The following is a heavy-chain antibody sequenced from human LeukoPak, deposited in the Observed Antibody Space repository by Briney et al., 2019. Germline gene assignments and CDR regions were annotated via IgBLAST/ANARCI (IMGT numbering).Heavy chain of an antibody. CDR1: GYSFATYW. J-gene: IGHJ4*02. CDR3: ARQYDSSGYYEYYFDS. Sequence: GESLKISCKGSGYSFATYWIAWVRQMPGEGLEWMGIIFPGDSDTRYSPSFQGQVTISADKSISTAYLQWSSLKASDTAMYYCARQYDSSGYYEYYFDSWGQGTLVTVSS. D-gene: IGHD3-22*01. CDR2: IFPGDSDT. V-gene: IGHV5-51*01.